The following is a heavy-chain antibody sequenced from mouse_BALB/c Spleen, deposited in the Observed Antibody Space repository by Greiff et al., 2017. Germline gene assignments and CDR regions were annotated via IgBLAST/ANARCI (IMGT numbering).Heavy chain of an antibody. D-gene: IGHD1-2*01. CDR1: GFTFSSYG. V-gene: IGHV5-6-3*01. CDR3: ARVTTAGYFDY. J-gene: IGHJ2*01. Sequence: EVQVVESGGGLVQPGGSLKLSCAASGFTFSSYGMSWVRQTPDKRLELVATINSNGGSTYYPDSVKGRFTISRDNAKNTLYLQMSSLKSEDTAMYYCARVTTAGYFDYWGQGTTLTVSS. CDR2: INSNGGST.